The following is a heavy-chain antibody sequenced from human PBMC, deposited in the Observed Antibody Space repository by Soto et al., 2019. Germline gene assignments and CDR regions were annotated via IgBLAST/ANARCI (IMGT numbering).Heavy chain of an antibody. CDR2: IYWDDDK. J-gene: IGHJ4*02. D-gene: IGHD3-22*01. Sequence: QITLKESGPTLVKPTQTLTLTCTFSGFSLSTSGVGVGWIRQPPGKALEWLALIYWDDDKRYSPSLKSRLTITKDTSNNQVVLTMTNMDPVDTATYYCAHSYYYDSSGYYEPYYFDYWGQGTLVTVSS. CDR3: AHSYYYDSSGYYEPYYFDY. CDR1: GFSLSTSGVG. V-gene: IGHV2-5*02.